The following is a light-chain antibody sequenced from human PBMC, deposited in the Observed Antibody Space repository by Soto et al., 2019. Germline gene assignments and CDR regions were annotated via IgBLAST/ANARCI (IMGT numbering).Light chain of an antibody. CDR3: QKYDSYSLT. CDR1: QSIGGW. Sequence: DIQITQSPATLSASVGDRVTITCRASQSIGGWLAWYQQKPGKAPKLLIFDGSSLKSGVPSRFSGSGSGTEFTLTISSLQPVDFATYYCQKYDSYSLTFGQGTKVDIK. V-gene: IGKV1-5*01. J-gene: IGKJ1*01. CDR2: DGS.